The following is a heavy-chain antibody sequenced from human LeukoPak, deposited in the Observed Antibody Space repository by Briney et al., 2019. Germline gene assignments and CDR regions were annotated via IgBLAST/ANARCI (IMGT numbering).Heavy chain of an antibody. J-gene: IGHJ4*02. CDR1: GFTFSSYS. Sequence: GGSLRLSCAASGFTFSSYSMNWVRRAPGKGLEWVSHISSGSVTIYYADSVKGRFTISRDNAKNSLYLQMNSLRAEDTAVYYCARVNYYDNSGYSYYWGQGTLVTVSS. D-gene: IGHD3-22*01. CDR2: ISSGSVTI. V-gene: IGHV3-48*01. CDR3: ARVNYYDNSGYSYY.